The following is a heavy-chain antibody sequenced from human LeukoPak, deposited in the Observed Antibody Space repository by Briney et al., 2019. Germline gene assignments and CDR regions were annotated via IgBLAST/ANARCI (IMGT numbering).Heavy chain of an antibody. CDR3: TTDISDSGSYHRGELNDY. V-gene: IGHV3-15*01. CDR1: GFTFSNAW. CDR2: IKSKTDGGTT. D-gene: IGHD1-26*01. J-gene: IGHJ4*02. Sequence: GGSLRLSCAASGFTFSNAWMSWVRQAPGKGLEWVGRIKSKTDGGTTDHAAPVKGRFTISRDDSKNTLYLQMNSLKTEDTAVYYCTTDISDSGSYHRGELNDYWGQGTLVTVSS.